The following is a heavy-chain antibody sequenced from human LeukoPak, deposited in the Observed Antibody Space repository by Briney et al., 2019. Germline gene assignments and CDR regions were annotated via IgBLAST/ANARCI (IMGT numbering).Heavy chain of an antibody. V-gene: IGHV3-23*01. CDR3: AKDGMYYYGSGTNPDAFDI. J-gene: IGHJ3*02. Sequence: GGSLRLSCAASGFTFSSYAMSWVRQAPGKGLEWVSGISGSGGSTYYADSVKGRFTISRDNSKNTLYLQMNSLRAEDTAVYYCAKDGMYYYGSGTNPDAFDIWGQGTMVTVSS. CDR1: GFTFSSYA. CDR2: ISGSGGST. D-gene: IGHD3-10*01.